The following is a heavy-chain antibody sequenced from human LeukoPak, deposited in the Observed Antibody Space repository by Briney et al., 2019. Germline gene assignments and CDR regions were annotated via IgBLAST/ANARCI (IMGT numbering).Heavy chain of an antibody. V-gene: IGHV3-30-3*01. CDR2: ISYDGSNK. D-gene: IGHD2-21*02. J-gene: IGHJ4*02. CDR3: ARVGVAYCGGDCYLGY. Sequence: GGCLRLSCAASGFTFSSYATHWVRQAPGKGLEWVAVISYDGSNKYYADSVKGRFTISRDNSKNTLYLQMNSLRAEDTAVYYCARVGVAYCGGDCYLGYWGQGTLVTVSS. CDR1: GFTFSSYA.